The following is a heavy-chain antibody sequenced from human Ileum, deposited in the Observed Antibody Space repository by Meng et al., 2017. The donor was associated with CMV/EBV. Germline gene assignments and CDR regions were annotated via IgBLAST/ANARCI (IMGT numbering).Heavy chain of an antibody. V-gene: IGHV1-2*02. CDR2: INSNNGDT. CDR1: GYIFTDYY. D-gene: IGHD4-23*01. Sequence: QVQLVQSGAEVKKPXXSMLVSCRTSGYIFTDYYIHWVRQAPGQGIEFMGWINSNNGDTFYTQKFQGRLTLSRDTSITTAYMGLSRLTSDDTAVYYCARSLPSVVWGQGTLVTVSS. J-gene: IGHJ4*02. CDR3: ARSLPSVV.